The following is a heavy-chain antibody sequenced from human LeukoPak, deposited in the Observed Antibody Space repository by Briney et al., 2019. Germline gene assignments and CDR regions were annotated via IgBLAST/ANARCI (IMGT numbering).Heavy chain of an antibody. CDR3: ARERAAAGYYYYYYMDV. D-gene: IGHD6-13*01. V-gene: IGHV1-8*01. CDR2: MNPNSGNT. CDR1: GYTFTSYD. J-gene: IGHJ6*03. Sequence: ASVKVSCKASGYTFTSYDINRVRQATGQGLEWMGWMNPNSGNTGYAQKFQGRVTMTRNTSISTAYMELSSLRSEDTAVYYCARERAAAGYYYYYYMDVWGKGTTVTVSS.